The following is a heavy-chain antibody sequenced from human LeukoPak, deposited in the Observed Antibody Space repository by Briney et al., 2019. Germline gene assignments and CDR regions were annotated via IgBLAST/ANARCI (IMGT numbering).Heavy chain of an antibody. CDR1: GFTFSSYS. D-gene: IGHD3-16*01. CDR3: ARGENSIMITFGGVTGAFDI. CDR2: ISSSSSTI. V-gene: IGHV3-48*04. J-gene: IGHJ3*02. Sequence: GGSLRLSCAASGFTFSSYSMNWVRQAPGKGLEWVSYISSSSSTIYYADSVKGRFTISRDNAKNSLYLQMNSLRAEDTAVYYCARGENSIMITFGGVTGAFDIWGQGTMVTVSS.